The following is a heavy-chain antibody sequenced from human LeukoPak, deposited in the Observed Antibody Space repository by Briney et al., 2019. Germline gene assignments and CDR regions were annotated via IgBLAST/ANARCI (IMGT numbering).Heavy chain of an antibody. J-gene: IGHJ4*02. CDR2: INHSGST. V-gene: IGHV4-34*01. Sequence: PSETLSLTCTVSGGSISSYYWSWIRQPPGKGLEWIGEINHSGSTNYNPSLKSRVTISVDTSKNQFSLKLSSVTAADTAVYYSARLRSKNFFYGSGSYYTQTFDYWGQGTLVTVSS. D-gene: IGHD3-10*01. CDR3: ARLRSKNFFYGSGSYYTQTFDY. CDR1: GGSISSYY.